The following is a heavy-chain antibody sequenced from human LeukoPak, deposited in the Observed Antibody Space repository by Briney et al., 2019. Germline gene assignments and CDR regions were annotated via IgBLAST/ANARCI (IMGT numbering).Heavy chain of an antibody. CDR2: IYHGGST. CDR1: GYSISSGYY. Sequence: SETLSLTCTVSGYSISSGYYWVWIRQPPGKGLEWIGSIYHGGSTYYNPSLKSRVTISVDTSKNQFSLQLSSVTAADTAVYYCARVQPREYYSDSSAYHYLDYWGQGALVTVSS. V-gene: IGHV4-38-2*02. CDR3: ARVQPREYYSDSSAYHYLDY. D-gene: IGHD3-22*01. J-gene: IGHJ4*02.